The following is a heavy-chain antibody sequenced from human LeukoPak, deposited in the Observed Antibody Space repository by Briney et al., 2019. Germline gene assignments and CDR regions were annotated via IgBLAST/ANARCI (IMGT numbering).Heavy chain of an antibody. CDR2: ISSNGGST. CDR1: GFTFSSYA. D-gene: IGHD3-3*01. CDR3: ARVSDFWSGYGAFDI. V-gene: IGHV3-64*01. Sequence: GGSLRLSCAASGFTFSSYAMHWVRQAPGKGLEYASAISSNGGSTYYANSVKGRFTISRDNSKNTLYLQMGSLRAEDMAVYYCARVSDFWSGYGAFDIWGQGTMVTVSS. J-gene: IGHJ3*02.